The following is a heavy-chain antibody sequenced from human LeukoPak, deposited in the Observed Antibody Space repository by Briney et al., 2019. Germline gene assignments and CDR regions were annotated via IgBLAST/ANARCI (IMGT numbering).Heavy chain of an antibody. J-gene: IGHJ4*02. CDR2: IYPGDSET. D-gene: IGHD7-27*01. V-gene: IGHV5-51*01. Sequence: WMGIIYPGDSETRYSPSFQGQVTISADKSISTAYLHWSSLKASDTAMYYCARRLGTYFYHWGQGTLVTVSS. CDR3: ARRLGTYFYH.